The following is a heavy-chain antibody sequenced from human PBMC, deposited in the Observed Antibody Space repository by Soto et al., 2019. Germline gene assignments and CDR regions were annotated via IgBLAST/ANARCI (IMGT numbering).Heavy chain of an antibody. Sequence: QLQLQESGPGLVKPSETLSVTCTVSGGSISSSSYYWGWIRQPPGKGLEWIGSVYYSGSTYYNPSLKSRVTISVDTSKNQFSLKLSSATAADTAVYHCVREYSSSSGDAFDIWGQGTTVTVSS. CDR2: VYYSGST. D-gene: IGHD6-6*01. V-gene: IGHV4-39*01. J-gene: IGHJ3*02. CDR1: GGSISSSSYY. CDR3: VREYSSSSGDAFDI.